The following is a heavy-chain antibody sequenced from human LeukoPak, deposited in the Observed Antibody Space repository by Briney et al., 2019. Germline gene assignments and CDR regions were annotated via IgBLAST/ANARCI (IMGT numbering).Heavy chain of an antibody. D-gene: IGHD6-13*01. CDR3: AREYSSSWLRAFDI. CDR2: INDSGST. J-gene: IGHJ3*02. Sequence: PSETLSLTCALYGDSFSGSYWTWIRQPPGKGLEWIGEINDSGSTIFNPSLKNRVTISVDTSKNQFSLKLNSVTAADTAVYYCAREYSSSWLRAFDIWGQGTMGTVSS. V-gene: IGHV4-34*01. CDR1: GDSFSGSY.